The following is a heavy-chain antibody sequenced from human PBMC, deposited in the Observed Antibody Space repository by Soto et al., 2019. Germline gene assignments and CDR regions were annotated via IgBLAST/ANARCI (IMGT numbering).Heavy chain of an antibody. CDR2: IYYSGST. CDR3: ARHSGSGGNYDAFDI. J-gene: IGHJ3*02. CDR1: GGNIRNHY. D-gene: IGHD2-15*01. V-gene: IGHV4-59*08. Sequence: ASQTNPLRYTVAGGNIRNHYRRWIRKTPGKGLEWIGYIYYSGSTNYNPSLKSRVTISVDTSKNQFSLKLSSVSAADTAVYYCARHSGSGGNYDAFDIWGQGTMVTVSS.